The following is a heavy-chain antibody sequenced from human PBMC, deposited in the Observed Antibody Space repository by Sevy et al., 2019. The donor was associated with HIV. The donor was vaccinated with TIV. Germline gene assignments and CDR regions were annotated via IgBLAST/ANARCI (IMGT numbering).Heavy chain of an antibody. CDR2: INSWGTTI. CDR3: ARTVLGPYFDH. V-gene: IGHV3-11*01. D-gene: IGHD2-8*02. Sequence: GGSLRLSCAASEFTFSVYYMTWIRQAPGKGLELVSYINSWGTTIYYVDSVKGRFTISRDNANNSLYLQMNSLRAEDTAVYYCARTVLGPYFDHWGQGTLVTVSS. J-gene: IGHJ4*02. CDR1: EFTFSVYY.